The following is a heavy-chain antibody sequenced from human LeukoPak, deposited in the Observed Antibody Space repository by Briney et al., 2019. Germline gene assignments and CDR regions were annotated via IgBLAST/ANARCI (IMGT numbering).Heavy chain of an antibody. CDR2: IIPIFGTA. V-gene: IGHV1-69*05. CDR1: GGTFSSYA. D-gene: IGHD2-15*01. Sequence: GASVTVSCKASGGTFSSYAISWVRQAPGQGLEWMGGIIPIFGTANYAQKFQGRVTITTDESTSTAYMELRSLRSDDTAVYYCARDSLRYCSGGSCYRMGYGMDVWGQGTTVTVSS. J-gene: IGHJ6*02. CDR3: ARDSLRYCSGGSCYRMGYGMDV.